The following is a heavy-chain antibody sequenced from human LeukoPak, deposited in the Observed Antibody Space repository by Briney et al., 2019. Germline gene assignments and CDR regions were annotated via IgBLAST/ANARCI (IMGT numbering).Heavy chain of an antibody. V-gene: IGHV3-23*01. CDR2: ISNSGGGT. Sequence: GGSLRLSCAASGFTFSSYAMSWVRQAPGKGLEWVSVISNSGGGTFYADSVKGRFTISRDNSKNTLYLQMNSLRAEDTAVYYCAKRASGSGTSLYYFDYWGQGTLVTVSS. CDR3: AKRASGSGTSLYYFDY. J-gene: IGHJ4*02. CDR1: GFTFSSYA. D-gene: IGHD3-10*01.